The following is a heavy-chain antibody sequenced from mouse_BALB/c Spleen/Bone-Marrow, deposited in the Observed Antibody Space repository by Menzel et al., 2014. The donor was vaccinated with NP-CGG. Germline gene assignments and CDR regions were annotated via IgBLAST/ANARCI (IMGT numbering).Heavy chain of an antibody. CDR1: GYTFTSYV. CDR2: INPFNDGT. V-gene: IGHV1-14*01. J-gene: IGHJ2*01. Sequence: VQLQQSGPELVKPGTSVKMSCKASGYTFTSYVIHWVKQKPGQGLEWIGYINPFNDGTKYNEKFKDKATLTSDKSSNTAYMELSSLTSEDSAVYYCARTGNYYGSSFDYWGRGTTLTVSS. D-gene: IGHD1-1*01. CDR3: ARTGNYYGSSFDY.